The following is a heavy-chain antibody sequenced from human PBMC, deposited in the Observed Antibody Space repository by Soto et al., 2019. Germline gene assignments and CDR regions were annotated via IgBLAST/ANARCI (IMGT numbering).Heavy chain of an antibody. CDR2: IYYSGST. D-gene: IGHD6-13*01. V-gene: IGHV4-61*01. Sequence: SETLSLTCTVSGGSVSSGSYYRSWIRQPPGKGLEWIGYIYYSGSTNYNPSLKSRVTISVDTSKNQFSLKLSSVTAADTAVYYCARGGGSSWTFDYWGQGTLVTVSS. J-gene: IGHJ4*02. CDR3: ARGGGSSWTFDY. CDR1: GGSVSSGSYY.